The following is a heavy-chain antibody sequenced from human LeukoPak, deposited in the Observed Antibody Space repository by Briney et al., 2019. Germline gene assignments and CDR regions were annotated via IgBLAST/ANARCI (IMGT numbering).Heavy chain of an antibody. J-gene: IGHJ4*02. CDR1: GFTFSSYG. CDR2: ISYDGSNK. V-gene: IGHV3-30*03. CDR3: ATDVGAEQPLDY. Sequence: GGSLGLSCAASGFTFSSYGMHWVRQAPGKGLEWVAVISYDGSNKYYADSVKGRFTISRDNSKNTLYLQMNSLRAEDTAVYYCATDVGAEQPLDYWGQGTLVTVSS. D-gene: IGHD1-26*01.